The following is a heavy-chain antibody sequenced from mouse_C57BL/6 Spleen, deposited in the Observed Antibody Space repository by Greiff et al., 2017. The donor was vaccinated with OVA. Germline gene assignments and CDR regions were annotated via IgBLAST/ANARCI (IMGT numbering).Heavy chain of an antibody. J-gene: IGHJ2*01. V-gene: IGHV5-16*01. Sequence: EVMLVESEGGLVQPGSSMKLSCTASGFTFSDYYMAWVRQVPEKGLEWVANINYDGSSTYYLDSLKSRFIISRDNAKNMLYLQMSSLKSEDTATYYGAREGYGNRFFDYWGQGTTLTVSS. CDR3: AREGYGNRFFDY. CDR2: INYDGSST. CDR1: GFTFSDYY. D-gene: IGHD2-10*02.